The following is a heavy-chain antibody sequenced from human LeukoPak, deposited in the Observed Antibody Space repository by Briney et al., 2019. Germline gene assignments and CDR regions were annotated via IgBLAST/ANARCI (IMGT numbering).Heavy chain of an antibody. J-gene: IGHJ4*02. Sequence: PSETLSLTCTVSGYSISSGYYWGWVRQPPGKGLEWIGSISHAGSTDYSPSLKSRVTISLDTSKNQFSLKLRPVTAADTAVYYCARILRGVIVTSFDYWGQGILVTVSS. V-gene: IGHV4-38-2*02. CDR3: ARILRGVIVTSFDY. CDR1: GYSISSGYY. CDR2: ISHAGST. D-gene: IGHD3-10*01.